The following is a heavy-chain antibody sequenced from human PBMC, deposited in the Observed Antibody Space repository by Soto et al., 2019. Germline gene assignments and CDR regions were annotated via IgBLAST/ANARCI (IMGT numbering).Heavy chain of an antibody. CDR3: ARGGVGATGRNWFDP. CDR1: GGSISSGGYS. J-gene: IGHJ5*02. V-gene: IGHV4-30-2*01. D-gene: IGHD1-26*01. CDR2: IYHSGST. Sequence: QLQLQESGSGLVKPSQTLSLTCAVSGGSISSGGYSWSWIRQPPGKGLEWIGYIYHSGSTYYNPSLKSRVTMSVDRSKNQFSRKLSSVTAADTAVYYCARGGVGATGRNWFDPWGQGTLVTVSS.